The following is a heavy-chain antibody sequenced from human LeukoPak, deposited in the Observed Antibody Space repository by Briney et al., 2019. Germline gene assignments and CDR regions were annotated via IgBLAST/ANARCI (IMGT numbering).Heavy chain of an antibody. CDR3: AREARDTAMATDY. V-gene: IGHV3-30*04. J-gene: IGHJ4*02. CDR1: KFTFSSYT. CDR2: ISYDGRNK. Sequence: GRSLRLSCAASKFTFSSYTMHWVRQAPGKGLDWVAVISYDGRNKYYGDSVKGRFTISRDNSKNTLYLQMNSLRPEDTAIYYCAREARDTAMATDYWGQGTLVTVSS. D-gene: IGHD5-18*01.